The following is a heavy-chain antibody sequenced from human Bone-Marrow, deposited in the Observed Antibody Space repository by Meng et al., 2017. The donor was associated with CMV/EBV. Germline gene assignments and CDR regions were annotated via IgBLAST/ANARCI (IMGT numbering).Heavy chain of an antibody. CDR1: GYTFTGYY. D-gene: IGHD2-2*01. Sequence: ASVKVSCKASGYTFTGYYMHWVRQAPGQGLEWMGWINPNSGGTNYAQKFQGRVTMTRDTPISTAYMELSSLRSDDTATYYCARDFPLSNVPAATLYYYGLDVWGQGTTVTVSS. CDR2: INPNSGGT. V-gene: IGHV1-2*02. J-gene: IGHJ6*02. CDR3: ARDFPLSNVPAATLYYYGLDV.